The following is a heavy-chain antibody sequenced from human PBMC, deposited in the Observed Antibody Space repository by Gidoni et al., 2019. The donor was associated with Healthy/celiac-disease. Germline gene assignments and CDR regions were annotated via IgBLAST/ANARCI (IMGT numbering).Heavy chain of an antibody. CDR3: AKDSLHIVVVTAIRGIDAFDI. J-gene: IGHJ3*02. D-gene: IGHD2-21*02. CDR2: ISGSGGST. CDR1: GFTFSSYA. V-gene: IGHV3-23*04. Sequence: EVQLVESGGGLVQPGGSLRLSCAASGFTFSSYAMSWVRQAPGKGLEWVSAISGSGGSTYYADSVKGRFTISRDNSKNTLYLQMNSLRAEDTAVYYCAKDSLHIVVVTAIRGIDAFDIWGQGTMVTVSS.